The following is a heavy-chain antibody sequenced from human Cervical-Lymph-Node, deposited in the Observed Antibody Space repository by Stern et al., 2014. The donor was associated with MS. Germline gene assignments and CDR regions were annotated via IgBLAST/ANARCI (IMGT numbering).Heavy chain of an antibody. CDR2: IASTGNNQ. CDR3: AKGPY. CDR1: GFNFNNYG. J-gene: IGHJ4*02. Sequence: EHLVESGGDVVQPGRSLRLSCVASGFNFNNYGMHWVRQAPGKGLEWVATIASTGNNQYYADSVKGRFAISRDKSRNSVHLEMNSLRPEDTAVYYCAKGPYWGQGTLVSVST. V-gene: IGHV3-30*18.